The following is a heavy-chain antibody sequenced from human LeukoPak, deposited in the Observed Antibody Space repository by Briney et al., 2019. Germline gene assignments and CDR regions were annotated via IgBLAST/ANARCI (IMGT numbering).Heavy chain of an antibody. CDR2: IYNSGST. CDR1: GGSISSSTYY. J-gene: IGHJ4*02. Sequence: PSETLSLTCSVSGGSISSSTYYWGWIRQPPGKGLEWIGNIYNSGSTYYNPSLKSRVTISVDTSKNQFSLKLSSVTAADTAVYYCARGLRLYSGYDFLRYWGQGTLVTVSS. D-gene: IGHD5-12*01. CDR3: ARGLRLYSGYDFLRY. V-gene: IGHV4-39*01.